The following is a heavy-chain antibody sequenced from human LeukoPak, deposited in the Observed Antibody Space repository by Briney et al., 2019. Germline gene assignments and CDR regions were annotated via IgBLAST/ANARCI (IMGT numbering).Heavy chain of an antibody. J-gene: IGHJ4*02. CDR1: GFTFSGYG. D-gene: IGHD6-19*01. CDR3: SGIAVAGIY. V-gene: IGHV3-30*02. CDR2: IRYDESNK. Sequence: GGTLRLSCAASGFTFSGYGMHWVRQAPGKGLEWVAFIRYDESNKYYADSVKGRFTISRDNSKNTLYLQMNSLRTEDTAVYYCSGIAVAGIYWGQGTLVTVSS.